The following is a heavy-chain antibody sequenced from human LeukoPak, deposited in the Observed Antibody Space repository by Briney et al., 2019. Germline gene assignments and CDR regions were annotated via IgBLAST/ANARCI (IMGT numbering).Heavy chain of an antibody. CDR1: GFTFSDHY. D-gene: IGHD6-13*01. Sequence: KPGGSLRLSCAASGFTFSDHYMTGIRQAPGKGLEWISYISSGSDYTNYADSVRGRFTISRDNSKNSLYLQMNSLRAEDTAVYYCASPAAGTNFDYWGQGTLVTVSS. CDR3: ASPAAGTNFDY. CDR2: ISSGSDYT. J-gene: IGHJ4*02. V-gene: IGHV3-11*03.